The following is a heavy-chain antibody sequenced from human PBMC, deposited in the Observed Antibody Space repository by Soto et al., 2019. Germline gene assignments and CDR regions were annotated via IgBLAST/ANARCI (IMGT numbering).Heavy chain of an antibody. CDR3: ARASLSIAAAAYWFDP. V-gene: IGHV4-59*08. Sequence: PSETLSLTCTVSGGSISSYYWSWIRQPPGKGLEWIGYIYYSGSTNYNPSLKSRVTISVDTSKNQLSLKLSSVTAADTAVYYCARASLSIAAAAYWFDPWGQGTLVTVSS. D-gene: IGHD6-13*01. CDR2: IYYSGST. CDR1: GGSISSYY. J-gene: IGHJ5*02.